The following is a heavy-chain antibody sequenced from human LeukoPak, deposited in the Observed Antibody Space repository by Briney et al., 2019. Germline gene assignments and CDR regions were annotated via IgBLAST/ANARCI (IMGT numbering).Heavy chain of an antibody. Sequence: GGSLRLSCAASGFTFSSYSMNWVRQAPGKGLEWVSSISSSSSYIYYADSVKGRFTISRDNAKNPLYLQMNSLRAEDTAVYYCARDRKFYGDYAGGGDYWGQGTLVTVSS. CDR1: GFTFSSYS. CDR3: ARDRKFYGDYAGGGDY. D-gene: IGHD4-17*01. V-gene: IGHV3-21*01. CDR2: ISSSSSYI. J-gene: IGHJ4*02.